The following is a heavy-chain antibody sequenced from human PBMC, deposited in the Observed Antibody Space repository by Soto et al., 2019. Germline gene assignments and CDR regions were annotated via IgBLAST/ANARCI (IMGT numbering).Heavy chain of an antibody. CDR2: FYYSGST. J-gene: IGHJ4*02. CDR1: GGTISSGDYY. CDR3: ARSLSYGDYAY. D-gene: IGHD4-17*01. V-gene: IGHV4-61*08. Sequence: SETLSLTCTVSGGTISSGDYYWSWIRQHPGKGLEWIGHFYYSGSTNYNPSLKSRVTISVDMSKNQFSLNLSSVTAADTAVYYCARSLSYGDYAYWGQGTLVTVSS.